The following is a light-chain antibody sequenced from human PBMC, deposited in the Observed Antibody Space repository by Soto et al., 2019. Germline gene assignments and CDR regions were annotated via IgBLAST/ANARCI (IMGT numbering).Light chain of an antibody. CDR1: QGLSTY. CDR3: QQFSRYPYT. V-gene: IGKV1-9*01. J-gene: IGKJ2*01. CDR2: GVS. Sequence: IQLTQSPSSLSASVGDRVTITCRASQGLSTYLAWYQQKPGKAPKLLISGVSTLANGVPSRFSGSGSGTYFPLTISSLQPEDVATYFCQQFSRYPYTFGQGTVLGIK.